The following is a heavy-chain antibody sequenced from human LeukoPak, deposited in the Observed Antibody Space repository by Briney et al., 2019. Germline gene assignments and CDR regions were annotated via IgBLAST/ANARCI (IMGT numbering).Heavy chain of an antibody. CDR3: ARDRVQIWSYVAIFDC. CDR2: ISNDGRNI. Sequence: PGGSLRLSCAASGFTLSTHTIHWVRQAPGRGLEWVAVISNDGRNIGYADPVRGRFTISREISKNTVYLQMNSLRTEDTAVYYCARDRVQIWSYVAIFDCWGQGTLVTVSS. CDR1: GFTLSTHT. D-gene: IGHD5-18*01. V-gene: IGHV3-30*04. J-gene: IGHJ4*02.